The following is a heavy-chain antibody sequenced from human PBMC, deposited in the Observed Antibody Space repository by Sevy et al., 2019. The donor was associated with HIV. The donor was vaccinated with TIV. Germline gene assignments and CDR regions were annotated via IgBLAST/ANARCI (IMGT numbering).Heavy chain of an antibody. CDR3: AKDSSSSWALGGYYYYYMDV. D-gene: IGHD6-13*01. V-gene: IGHV3-30*18. J-gene: IGHJ6*03. CDR1: GFTFSSYG. CDR2: ISYDGSNK. Sequence: GGSLRLSCAASGFTFSSYGMHWVRQAPGKGLEWVAVISYDGSNKYYADSVKGRFTISRDNSKNTLYLQMNSLRAEDTAVYYCAKDSSSSWALGGYYYYYMDVWGKGTTVTVSS.